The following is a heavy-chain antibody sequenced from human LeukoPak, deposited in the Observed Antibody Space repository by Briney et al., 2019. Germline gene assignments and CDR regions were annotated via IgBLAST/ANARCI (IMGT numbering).Heavy chain of an antibody. CDR2: ISSSGSTI. CDR3: ARPNYDILTGYAEY. V-gene: IGHV3-48*03. Sequence: PGGSLRLSCVASGLTFSSCEMVWVRQAPGKGLEWVSYISSSGSTIYYADSVKGRFTISRDNAKNSLYLQMNSLRAEDTAVYYCARPNYDILTGYAEYWGQGTLVTVSS. J-gene: IGHJ4*02. CDR1: GLTFSSCE. D-gene: IGHD3-9*01.